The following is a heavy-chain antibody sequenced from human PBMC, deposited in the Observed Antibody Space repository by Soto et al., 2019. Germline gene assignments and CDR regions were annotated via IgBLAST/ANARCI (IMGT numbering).Heavy chain of an antibody. Sequence: PTLVNPTQTLTLTCTFSGFSLSTSGMCVSWIRQPPGKALEWLALIDWDDDKYYSTSLKTRPTISKDTSKNQVVLTMTNMDPVDTATYYCARILSGGVPAAMDVWGQGTTVTVSS. J-gene: IGHJ6*02. CDR2: IDWDDDK. CDR1: GFSLSTSGMC. V-gene: IGHV2-70*01. D-gene: IGHD2-2*01. CDR3: ARILSGGVPAAMDV.